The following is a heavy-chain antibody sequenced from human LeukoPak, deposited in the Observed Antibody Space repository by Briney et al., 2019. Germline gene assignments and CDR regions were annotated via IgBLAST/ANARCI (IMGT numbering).Heavy chain of an antibody. CDR3: AKGSYYDSSGSFYFDY. CDR1: GLTFSNYW. J-gene: IGHJ4*02. CDR2: IKEDGSAK. Sequence: GGSLRLSCVVSGLTFSNYWMIWVRQAPGKGLESVAIIKEDGSAKYYLDSVKGRFTISRDNSKNTLYVQVNSLGTEDTAAYYCAKGSYYDSSGSFYFDYWGQGTLVTVSS. D-gene: IGHD3-22*01. V-gene: IGHV3-7*03.